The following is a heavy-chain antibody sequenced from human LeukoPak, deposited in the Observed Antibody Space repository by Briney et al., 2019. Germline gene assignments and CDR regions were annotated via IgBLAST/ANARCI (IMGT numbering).Heavy chain of an antibody. CDR3: ARVGSYFDY. V-gene: IGHV4-34*01. CDR1: GGSFSGYY. CDR2: INHSGST. D-gene: IGHD3-16*01. J-gene: IGHJ4*02. Sequence: SETLSLTCAVYGGSFSGYYWSWIRQPPGKGLEWIGEINHSGSTNYNPSLKSRVTISVDTSKNQFSLKLSSVTAADTAVYYCARVGSYFDYWGQGTLVTVSS.